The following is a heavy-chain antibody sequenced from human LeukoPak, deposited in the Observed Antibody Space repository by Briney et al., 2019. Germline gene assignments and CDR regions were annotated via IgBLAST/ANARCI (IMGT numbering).Heavy chain of an antibody. V-gene: IGHV3-30*02. CDR3: ARSYYPGLSATPDY. J-gene: IGHJ4*02. D-gene: IGHD2-21*01. CDR2: INYDGANR. CDR1: GFSLSNYG. Sequence: GGSLRLSCAASGFSLSNYGMNWVRQAPGKGLEWVAYINYDGANRYYADSVKGRFTISRDNSKNTLDLQMNSLRTEDTAVYYCARSYYPGLSATPDYWGQGTLVTVSS.